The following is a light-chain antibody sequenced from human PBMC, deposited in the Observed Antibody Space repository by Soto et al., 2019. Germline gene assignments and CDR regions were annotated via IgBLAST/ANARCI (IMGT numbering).Light chain of an antibody. CDR1: QSISSY. CDR3: QQSYSTLYT. J-gene: IGKJ2*01. V-gene: IGKV1-39*01. CDR2: AAS. Sequence: DIQMTQSPSSLSASVGDRVTITCRASQSISSYLNWFQQKPGKAPKLIIYAASSLQSGVPSRFSGSGSGTDFTLTISSLQPEDFATYYCQQSYSTLYTFGQGTKVDIK.